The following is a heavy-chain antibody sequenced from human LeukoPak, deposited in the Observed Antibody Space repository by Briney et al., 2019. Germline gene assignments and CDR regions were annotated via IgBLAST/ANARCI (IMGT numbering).Heavy chain of an antibody. V-gene: IGHV1-46*01. J-gene: IGHJ5*02. Sequence: ASVKVSCKASGYTFTSYYMHWVRQAPGQGLEWMGIINPSGGSTSYAQKFQGRVTMTRDTSTSTVYMELSSPRSEDTAVYYCARDSYSSSWYEGGRFDPWGQGTLVTVSS. D-gene: IGHD6-13*01. CDR1: GYTFTSYY. CDR3: ARDSYSSSWYEGGRFDP. CDR2: INPSGGST.